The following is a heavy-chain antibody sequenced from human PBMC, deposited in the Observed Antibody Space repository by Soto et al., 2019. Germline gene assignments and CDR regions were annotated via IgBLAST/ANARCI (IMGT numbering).Heavy chain of an antibody. J-gene: IGHJ4*02. Sequence: EVQLVETGGGLIQPGGSLRLSCAASGFTVSSNYMSWVRQAPGKGLEWVSVIYSGGSTYYADSVKGRFTISRDNSKNTLYLQMNSLRAEDTAVYYCARAEYSSSYSPLDYWGQGTLVTVSS. V-gene: IGHV3-53*02. CDR1: GFTVSSNY. D-gene: IGHD6-13*01. CDR3: ARAEYSSSYSPLDY. CDR2: IYSGGST.